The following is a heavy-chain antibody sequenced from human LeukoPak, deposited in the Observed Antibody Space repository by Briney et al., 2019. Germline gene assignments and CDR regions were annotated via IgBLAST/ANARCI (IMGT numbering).Heavy chain of an antibody. CDR3: ARDRTGVSY. CDR1: GFTFSDYY. CDR2: INHSGST. V-gene: IGHV4-34*01. J-gene: IGHJ4*02. D-gene: IGHD7-27*01. Sequence: PGGSLRLSCAASGFTFSDYYMSWIRQPPGKGLEWIGEINHSGSTNYNPSLKSRVTISVDTSKNQFSLKLSSVTAADTAVYYCARDRTGVSYWGQGTLVTVSS.